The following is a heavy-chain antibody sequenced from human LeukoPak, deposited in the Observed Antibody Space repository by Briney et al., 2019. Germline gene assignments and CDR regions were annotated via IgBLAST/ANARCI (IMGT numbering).Heavy chain of an antibody. CDR2: IYYSGST. Sequence: ASETLSLTCTVSGGSISSHYWSWIRQPPGKGLEWIGYIYYSGSTNYTPSLKSRVTISVDTSKNQFSLKLSSVTAADTAVYYCARDLYSSSGYWGQGTLVTVSS. V-gene: IGHV4-59*11. D-gene: IGHD6-6*01. CDR3: ARDLYSSSGY. CDR1: GGSISSHY. J-gene: IGHJ4*02.